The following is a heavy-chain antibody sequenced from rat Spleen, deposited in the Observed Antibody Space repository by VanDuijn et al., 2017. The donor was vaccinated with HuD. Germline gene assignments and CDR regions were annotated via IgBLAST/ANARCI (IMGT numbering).Heavy chain of an antibody. V-gene: IGHV5-29*01. CDR3: ARQGYLRDWYFDF. D-gene: IGHD2-7*01. J-gene: IGHJ1*01. Sequence: EVQLVESGGGLVQPGRSLKLSCAASGFIFSDYYVAWVRQVPTKGLEWVATISYDGSNTYYRDSVKGRFTISRDNAKSTLYLQMDSLRSEDMATYYCARQGYLRDWYFDFWGPGTMVTVSS. CDR2: ISYDGSNT. CDR1: GFIFSDYY.